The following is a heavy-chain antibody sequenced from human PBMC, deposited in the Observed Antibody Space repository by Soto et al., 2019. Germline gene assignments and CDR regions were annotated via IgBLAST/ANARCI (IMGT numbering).Heavy chain of an antibody. D-gene: IGHD1-1*01. Sequence: PGGSLRLSCAASGFIFSNYAMSWVRQAPGRXLEWVSAISGSGATTYYPDSVKGRFTISRDNSKNTLYLQMNNLRADDTAVYYCTKGGIPRRYNIPKVDFDYWGQGSLVTVSS. CDR1: GFIFSNYA. J-gene: IGHJ4*02. CDR2: ISGSGATT. CDR3: TKGGIPRRYNIPKVDFDY. V-gene: IGHV3-23*01.